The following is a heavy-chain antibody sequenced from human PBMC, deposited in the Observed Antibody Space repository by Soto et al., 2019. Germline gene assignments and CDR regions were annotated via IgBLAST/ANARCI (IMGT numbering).Heavy chain of an antibody. J-gene: IGHJ5*02. CDR3: ARARGRITMVRGVPVPFDP. D-gene: IGHD3-10*01. CDR1: GGTFSSYA. CDR2: IIPIFGTA. V-gene: IGHV1-69*01. Sequence: QVQLVQSGAEVKKPGSSVKVSCKASGGTFSSYAISWVRQAPGQGLEWMGGIIPIFGTANYAQKFQGSVTITADESTSTAYMELSSLRSEDTAVYYCARARGRITMVRGVPVPFDPWGQGTLVTVSS.